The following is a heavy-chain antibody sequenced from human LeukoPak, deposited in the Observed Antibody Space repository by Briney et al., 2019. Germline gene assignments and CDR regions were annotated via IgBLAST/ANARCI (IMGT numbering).Heavy chain of an antibody. CDR2: ISWDDDK. Sequence: SGLTLVKPTQTLTLTCTFSGFSLSARGAGVGWIRQPPGKALEWLALISWDDDKRYRPSLKSRLTNTKDTSKNQVVLTMTNMDPVDTATYYCAQRQNYYDSSIFDYWGQGTLVTVFS. J-gene: IGHJ4*02. CDR3: AQRQNYYDSSIFDY. D-gene: IGHD3-22*01. V-gene: IGHV2-5*02. CDR1: GFSLSARGAG.